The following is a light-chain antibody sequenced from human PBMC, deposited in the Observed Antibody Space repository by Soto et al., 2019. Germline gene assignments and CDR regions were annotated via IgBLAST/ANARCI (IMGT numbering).Light chain of an antibody. V-gene: IGLV1-51*01. J-gene: IGLJ2*01. Sequence: QSVLTQPPSVSAAPGQRVTISCSGASSNIGSFPVCWYQQFPGTAHKLLIYDNDKRPSGIPDRFSGSKSGTSATLGITGLQTGDEGTYYLETWDFYSRGEVFGGGTKLTVL. CDR2: DND. CDR1: SSNIGSFP. CDR3: ETWDFYSRGEV.